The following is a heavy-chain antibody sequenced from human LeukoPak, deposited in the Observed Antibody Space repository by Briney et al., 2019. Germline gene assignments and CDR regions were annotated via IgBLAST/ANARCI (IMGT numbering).Heavy chain of an antibody. V-gene: IGHV3-21*01. Sequence: GGSLRLSCAASGFTFSNYSMNWVRQAPGKGLEWVSSISSSSSYIYYADSVKGRFTISRDNAKNSLYLQMNSLRAEDTAVYYCAREIVVRGAPGLDYWGQGTLVTVSS. CDR1: GFTFSNYS. D-gene: IGHD3-10*01. CDR3: AREIVVRGAPGLDY. J-gene: IGHJ4*02. CDR2: ISSSSSYI.